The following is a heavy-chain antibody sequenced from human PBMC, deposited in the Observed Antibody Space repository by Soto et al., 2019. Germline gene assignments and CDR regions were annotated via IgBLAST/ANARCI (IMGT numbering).Heavy chain of an antibody. CDR1: GDSFNDYY. J-gene: IGHJ6*03. CDR3: ARESGGATATLDYYYFYMDV. CDR2: INPNGGGT. D-gene: IGHD5-12*01. Sequence: VQLVQSGAEVKKPGASVKVSCKTSGDSFNDYYIHWVRQAPGQGLEWMGWINPNGGGTKYAQKCQGRVTVTRDTSIRTVYMELSSLRSGDTAVYYCARESGGATATLDYYYFYMDVWGKGTTVTVSS. V-gene: IGHV1-2*02.